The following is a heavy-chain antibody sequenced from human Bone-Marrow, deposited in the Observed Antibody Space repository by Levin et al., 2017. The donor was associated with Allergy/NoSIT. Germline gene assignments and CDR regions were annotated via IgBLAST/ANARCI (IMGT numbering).Heavy chain of an antibody. CDR3: AKPYDSSGYYFGY. CDR2: ISWNSGSI. V-gene: IGHV3-9*01. D-gene: IGHD3-22*01. CDR1: GFTFDDYA. J-gene: IGHJ4*02. Sequence: GGSLRLSCAASGFTFDDYAMHWVRQAPGKGLEWVSGISWNSGSIGYADSVKGRFTISRDNAKNSLYLQMNSLRAEDTALYYCAKPYDSSGYYFGYWGQGTLVTVSS.